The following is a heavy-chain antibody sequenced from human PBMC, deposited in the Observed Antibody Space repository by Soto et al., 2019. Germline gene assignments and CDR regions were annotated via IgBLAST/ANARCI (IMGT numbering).Heavy chain of an antibody. CDR3: ARRYGSGSYYNGGRYYYYGMDV. J-gene: IGHJ6*02. CDR2: INHSGST. V-gene: IGHV4-34*01. CDR1: GGSFSGYY. D-gene: IGHD3-10*01. Sequence: TSETLSLTCAVYGGSFSGYYWSWIRQPPGKGLEWIGEINHSGSTNYNPSLKSRVTISVDTSKNQFSLKLSSVTAADAAVYYCARRYGSGSYYNGGRYYYYGMDVWGQGTTVTVS.